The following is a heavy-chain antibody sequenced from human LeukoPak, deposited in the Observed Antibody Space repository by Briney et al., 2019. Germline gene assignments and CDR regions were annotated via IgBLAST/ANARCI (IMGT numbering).Heavy chain of an antibody. Sequence: ASVKVSCKASGYTFTSYDINWVRQATGQGLEWMGWMNPNSGNTGYAQKFQGRVTMTRNTSIGTTYMQLSRLRYEDTAVYYCARGGWLRFVDYWGQGTLVTVSS. D-gene: IGHD2-21*01. J-gene: IGHJ4*02. CDR1: GYTFTSYD. CDR2: MNPNSGNT. CDR3: ARGGWLRFVDY. V-gene: IGHV1-8*01.